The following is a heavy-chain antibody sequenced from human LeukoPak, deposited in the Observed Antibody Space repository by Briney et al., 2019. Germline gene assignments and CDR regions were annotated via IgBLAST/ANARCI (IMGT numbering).Heavy chain of an antibody. CDR1: GSSFTSYW. J-gene: IGHJ1*01. CDR3: ARQELGYCSSTSCHQYFQH. Sequence: HGESLKISSKGSGSSFTSYWIGWVRQMPGKGLEWMGIIYPGVSATRYSPSFQGQVTISADKSISTAYLQWSSLKASDTAMYHCARQELGYCSSTSCHQYFQHWGQGTLVTVSS. V-gene: IGHV5-51*01. D-gene: IGHD2-2*01. CDR2: IYPGVSAT.